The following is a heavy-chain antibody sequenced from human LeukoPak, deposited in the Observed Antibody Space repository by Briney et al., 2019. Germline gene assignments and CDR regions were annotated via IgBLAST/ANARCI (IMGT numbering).Heavy chain of an antibody. CDR1: GFTFSSYR. J-gene: IGHJ4*02. CDR3: ARVVVVPTSGESYFDY. V-gene: IGHV3-21*04. Sequence: PGGSLRLSCAASGFTFSSYRMNWVREAPGKGLEGVSSISSSSSYIYYADSVKGRFTISRDHAKNSLYLQMNSPRAEDTALYHCARVVVVPTSGESYFDYWGQGTLVTVSS. CDR2: ISSSSSYI. D-gene: IGHD2-2*01.